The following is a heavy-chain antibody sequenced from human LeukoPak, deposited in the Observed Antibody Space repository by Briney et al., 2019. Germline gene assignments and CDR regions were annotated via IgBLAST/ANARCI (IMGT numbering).Heavy chain of an antibody. J-gene: IGHJ4*02. V-gene: IGHV4-39*01. CDR2: IYYSGST. D-gene: IGHD3/OR15-3a*01. CDR1: GGSISSSSYY. Sequence: PSETLSLTCTVSGGSISSSSYYWVWIRQPPGKGLEWIGSIYYSGSTYYNPSLKSRVTISVDTSKNQFCLKLSSVTAADTAVYYCARHRDYYFDYWGQGTLVTVSS. CDR3: ARHRDYYFDY.